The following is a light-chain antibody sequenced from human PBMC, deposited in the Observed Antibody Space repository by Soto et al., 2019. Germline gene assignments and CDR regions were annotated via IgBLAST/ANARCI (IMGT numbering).Light chain of an antibody. CDR3: QQYGTSPWT. V-gene: IGKV3-20*01. CDR1: QSVSSNY. Sequence: EIVLTQSPGTLSLSPGERATLSCRASQSVSSNYLAWYQQKPGQAPRLLIYTASGRATGIPDRFSGSGSGTDFTLTIRRVEPEDVAVYYCQQYGTSPWTFGQGTKVEIK. J-gene: IGKJ1*01. CDR2: TAS.